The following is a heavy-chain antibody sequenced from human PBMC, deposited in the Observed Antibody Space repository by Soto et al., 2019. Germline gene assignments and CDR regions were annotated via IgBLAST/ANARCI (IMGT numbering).Heavy chain of an antibody. V-gene: IGHV1-69*13. J-gene: IGHJ6*02. CDR1: GGTFSSYA. Sequence: SVKVSCKDAGGTFSSYAISWVRQAPGQGLEWMGGIIPIFGTANYAQKFQGRVTITADESTSTAYMELSSLRSEDTAAYSCARYHRRSSPIFGSYYYYGMDVWGQGTTVTVSS. D-gene: IGHD3-3*01. CDR3: ARYHRRSSPIFGSYYYYGMDV. CDR2: IIPIFGTA.